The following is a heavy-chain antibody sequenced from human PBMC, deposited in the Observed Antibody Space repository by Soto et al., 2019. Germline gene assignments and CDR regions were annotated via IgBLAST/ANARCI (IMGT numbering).Heavy chain of an antibody. CDR2: INHGGTS. D-gene: IGHD1-1*01. CDR3: ARAAYNVDY. Sequence: PSETLSLTCAVHGGSFSGYYWDWIRQPPGKGLEWIGEINHGGTSNYNPSLKSRVTISVDTSKNQFSLKLSSVTAADTAVYYCARAAYNVDYWGQGTLVTVSS. V-gene: IGHV4-34*01. J-gene: IGHJ4*02. CDR1: GGSFSGYY.